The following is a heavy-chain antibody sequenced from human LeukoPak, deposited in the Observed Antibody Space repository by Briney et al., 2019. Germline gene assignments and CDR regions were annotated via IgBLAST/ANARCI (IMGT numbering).Heavy chain of an antibody. J-gene: IGHJ6*02. V-gene: IGHV3-30*04. CDR1: GFTFSSYA. D-gene: IGHD1-26*01. CDR2: ISYDGSNK. CDR3: ARVWETYRHYYYYGMDV. Sequence: GGSLRLSCAASGFTFSSYAMPWVRQAPGKGLEWGAVISYDGSNKYYADSVKGRFTISRDNSKNTLYLQMNSLRAEDTAVYYCARVWETYRHYYYYGMDVWGQGTAVTVSS.